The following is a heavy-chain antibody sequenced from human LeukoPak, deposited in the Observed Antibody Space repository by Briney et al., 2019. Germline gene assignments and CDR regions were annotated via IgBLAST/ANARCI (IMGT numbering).Heavy chain of an antibody. CDR2: INPNSGGT. Sequence: ASVTVSCKASGYTLTGYYMHWVRQAPGQGLEWMGWINPNSGGTNYAQKFQGRVTMTRDTSISTAYMELSRLRSDDTAVYYCARVSPRYYYDSSGYPIRAFDIWGQGTMVTVSS. D-gene: IGHD3-22*01. CDR3: ARVSPRYYYDSSGYPIRAFDI. J-gene: IGHJ3*02. CDR1: GYTLTGYY. V-gene: IGHV1-2*02.